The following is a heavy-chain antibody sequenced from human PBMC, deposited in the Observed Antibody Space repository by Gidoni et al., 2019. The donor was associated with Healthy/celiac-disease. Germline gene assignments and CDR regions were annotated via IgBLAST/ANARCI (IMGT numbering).Heavy chain of an antibody. CDR2: ISGSGGST. J-gene: IGHJ5*02. D-gene: IGHD3-9*01. Sequence: EVQLLESGGGLVQPGGSLRLSCAASGFTFSSYAMSWVRQAPGTGLEWVSAISGSGGSTYYADSVKGRFTISRDNSKNTLYLQMNSLRAEDTAVYYCARGAFLRYFDWLSPSNWFDPWGQGTLVTVSS. CDR1: GFTFSSYA. V-gene: IGHV3-23*01. CDR3: ARGAFLRYFDWLSPSNWFDP.